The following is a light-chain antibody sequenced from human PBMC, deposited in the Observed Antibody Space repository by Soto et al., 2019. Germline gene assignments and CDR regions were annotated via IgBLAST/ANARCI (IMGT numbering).Light chain of an antibody. Sequence: EVVLTQSPGTLSLSPGERATLSCRASQIISSNFLAWYQHKRGQAPILLIYDVSRRASGIPDRFSGSGSGTDFTLTTRRLEPEDFAVYYCQQYDSSWTFGQGTKVEIK. V-gene: IGKV3-20*01. J-gene: IGKJ1*01. CDR1: QIISSNF. CDR2: DVS. CDR3: QQYDSSWT.